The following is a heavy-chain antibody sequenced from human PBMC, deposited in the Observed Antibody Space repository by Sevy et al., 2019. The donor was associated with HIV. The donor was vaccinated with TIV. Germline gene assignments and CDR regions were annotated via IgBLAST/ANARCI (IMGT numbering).Heavy chain of an antibody. CDR3: AKDQAYDLLAGYYAFDI. Sequence: GGYLRLSCAASGFTFSSYAMNWVRQAPGKGLEWVSGISDSGDSTQYADSVKGRFTISRDNSKNTLYLQMNSLRAEDMALYYCAKDQAYDLLAGYYAFDIWGQGTKVTVSS. D-gene: IGHD3-9*01. J-gene: IGHJ3*02. V-gene: IGHV3-23*01. CDR1: GFTFSSYA. CDR2: ISDSGDST.